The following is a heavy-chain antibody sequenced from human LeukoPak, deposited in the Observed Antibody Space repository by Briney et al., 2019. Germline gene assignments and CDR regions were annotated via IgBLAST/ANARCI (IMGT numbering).Heavy chain of an antibody. CDR2: IYYSGST. Sequence: PSETLSLTCTVSGGSISSSSYYWGWIRQPPGKGLEWIGSIYYSGSTYYNPSLKSRVTISVDTSKNQFSLKLSSVTAADTAVYYCARGAYYGSGSYQDYWGQGTLVTVSS. CDR1: GGSISSSSYY. V-gene: IGHV4-39*07. CDR3: ARGAYYGSGSYQDY. D-gene: IGHD3-10*01. J-gene: IGHJ4*02.